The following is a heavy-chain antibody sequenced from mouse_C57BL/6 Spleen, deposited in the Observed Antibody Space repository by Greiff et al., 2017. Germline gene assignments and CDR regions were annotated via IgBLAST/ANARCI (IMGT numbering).Heavy chain of an antibody. D-gene: IGHD4-1*01. Sequence: QVQLQQPGAELVKPGASVKLSCKASGYTFTSYWMQWVKQRPGQGLEWIGEIDPSDSYTNYNQKFKGKATLTVDTSSITAYMQLSSLTSEDSAVYYCARKTNWPFAYWGQGTLVTVSA. CDR1: GYTFTSYW. J-gene: IGHJ3*01. CDR3: ARKTNWPFAY. CDR2: IDPSDSYT. V-gene: IGHV1-50*01.